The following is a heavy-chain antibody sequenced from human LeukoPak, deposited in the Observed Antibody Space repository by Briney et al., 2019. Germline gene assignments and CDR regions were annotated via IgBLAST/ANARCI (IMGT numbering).Heavy chain of an antibody. D-gene: IGHD3-3*01. CDR3: ARDNFWSGIGAYYYYYMDV. CDR2: IYTSGST. V-gene: IGHV4-4*07. J-gene: IGHJ6*03. Sequence: SETLSLTCTVSGGSISSYYWSWIRQPAGKGLEWIGRIYTSGSTNYNPSLKSRVTISVDTSKNQFSLKLSSVTAADTAVYYCARDNFWSGIGAYYYYYMDVWGQGTTVTVSS. CDR1: GGSISSYY.